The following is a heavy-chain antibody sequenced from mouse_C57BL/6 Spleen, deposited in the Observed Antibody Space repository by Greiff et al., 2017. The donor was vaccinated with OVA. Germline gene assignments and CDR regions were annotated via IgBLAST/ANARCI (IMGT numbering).Heavy chain of an antibody. J-gene: IGHJ1*03. CDR1: GFTFSDYG. V-gene: IGHV5-17*01. CDR2: ISSGSSTI. CDR3: AREEYWYFDV. Sequence: EVQLKESGGGLVKPGGSLKLSCAASGFTFSDYGMHWVRQAPEKGLEWVAYISSGSSTIYYADTVKGRFTISRDNAKNTLFLQMTSLRSEDTAMYYCAREEYWYFDVWGTGTTVTVSS.